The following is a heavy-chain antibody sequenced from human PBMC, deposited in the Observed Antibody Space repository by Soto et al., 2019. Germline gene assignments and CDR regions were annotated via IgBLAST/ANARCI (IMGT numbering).Heavy chain of an antibody. CDR2: INVGNGNT. D-gene: IGHD1-20*01. CDR3: ARSEYSYNGVLSGKDLYYYYFGMDV. Sequence: ASVKVSCKASGYKFSSYAIHWVRQAPGQRLEWMGWINVGNGNTKYSQKFHDRVTIIRDTSADTAYMEVSSLRSEDTAVYYCARSEYSYNGVLSGKDLYYYYFGMDVWGQGTTVTVSS. V-gene: IGHV1-3*01. CDR1: GYKFSSYA. J-gene: IGHJ6*02.